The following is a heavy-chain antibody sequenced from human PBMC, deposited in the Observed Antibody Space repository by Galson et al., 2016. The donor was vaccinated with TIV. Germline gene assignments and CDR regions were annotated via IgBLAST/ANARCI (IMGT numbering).Heavy chain of an antibody. V-gene: IGHV2-5*02. CDR3: VHLPNMFYYGMDV. D-gene: IGHD3-10*02. J-gene: IGHJ6*02. CDR1: GFSLITNGVG. CDR2: IYWDDDE. Sequence: PALVKPTQTLTLTCTFSGFSLITNGVGLGWVRQPPGKALEWLAHIYWDDDERYNPSLKRRLTITKDTSKNQVVLRMTNTDPMDTATYYCVHLPNMFYYGMDVWGQGTTVTVSS.